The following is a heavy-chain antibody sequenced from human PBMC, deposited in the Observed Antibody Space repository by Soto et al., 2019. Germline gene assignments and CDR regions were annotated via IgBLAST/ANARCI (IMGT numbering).Heavy chain of an antibody. CDR3: AREGLTGTARLYYGMDV. J-gene: IGHJ6*02. CDR1: GYTFTSYG. V-gene: IGHV1-18*01. CDR2: ISAYNGNT. Sequence: ASVKVCCKASGYTFTSYGISWVRQAPGQGLEWMGWISAYNGNTNYAQKLQGRVTMTTDTSTSTAYMELRSLRSDDTAVYYCAREGLTGTARLYYGMDVWGQGTTVTVSS. D-gene: IGHD1-7*01.